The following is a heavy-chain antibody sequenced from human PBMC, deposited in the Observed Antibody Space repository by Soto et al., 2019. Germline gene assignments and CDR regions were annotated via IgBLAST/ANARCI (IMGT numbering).Heavy chain of an antibody. Sequence: VQLVESGGGLVKPGGSLRLSCAASGFTFSSYSMNWVRQAPGKGLEWVSSISSSSSYIYYADSVKGRFTISRDNAKNSLYLQMNSLRAEDTAVYYCARRKAVAGTFDYWGQVTLVTVSS. CDR3: ARRKAVAGTFDY. D-gene: IGHD6-19*01. V-gene: IGHV3-21*01. CDR1: GFTFSSYS. J-gene: IGHJ4*02. CDR2: ISSSSSYI.